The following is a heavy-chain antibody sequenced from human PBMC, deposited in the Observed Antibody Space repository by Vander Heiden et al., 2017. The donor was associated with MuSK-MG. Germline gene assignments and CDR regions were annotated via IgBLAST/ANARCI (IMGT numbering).Heavy chain of an antibody. J-gene: IGHJ4*02. CDR1: GFTFDDYP. CDR3: AKDTSGNYYVSSGSFDY. V-gene: IGHV3-9*01. CDR2: ISWNSGSR. Sequence: EVQLVESGGGLVQPGRSLRLSCAASGFTFDDYPMHWVRQAPGKGLEWVSGISWNSGSRGYADSVKGRFNISRDNAKNSLYLQMNSLRAEDTALYYCAKDTSGNYYVSSGSFDYWGQGTLVTVAS. D-gene: IGHD3-22*01.